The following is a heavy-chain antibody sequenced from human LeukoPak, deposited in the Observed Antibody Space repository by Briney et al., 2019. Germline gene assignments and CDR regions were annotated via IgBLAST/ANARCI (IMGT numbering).Heavy chain of an antibody. Sequence: GASVKVSCKAAGYTFTSYDINCVRQATGQGLEWMGWMNPNSGNTGYAQKFQGRVTITRNTSISTAYMELSSLRSEDTAVYYCARGSTFRAGTYYYYYYMDVWGKGTTVTVSS. D-gene: IGHD6-19*01. J-gene: IGHJ6*03. CDR3: ARGSTFRAGTYYYYYYMDV. CDR2: MNPNSGNT. V-gene: IGHV1-8*03. CDR1: GYTFTSYD.